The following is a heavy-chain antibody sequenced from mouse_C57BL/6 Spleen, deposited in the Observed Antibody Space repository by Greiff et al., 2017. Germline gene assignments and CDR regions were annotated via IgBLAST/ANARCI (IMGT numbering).Heavy chain of an antibody. CDR3: ARSDDYDPFAY. Sequence: VQLQQSGPELVKPGASVKISCKASGYAFSSSWMNWVKQRPGKGLEWIGRIYPGDGDTNYNGKFKGKATLTADKSSSTAYMQLSSLTSEDSAVYFWARSDDYDPFAYWGQGTLVTVSA. D-gene: IGHD2-4*01. CDR2: IYPGDGDT. V-gene: IGHV1-82*01. J-gene: IGHJ3*01. CDR1: GYAFSSSW.